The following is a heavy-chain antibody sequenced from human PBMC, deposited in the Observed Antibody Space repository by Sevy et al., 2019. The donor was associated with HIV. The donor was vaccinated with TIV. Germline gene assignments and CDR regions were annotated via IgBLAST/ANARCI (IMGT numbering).Heavy chain of an antibody. V-gene: IGHV3-23*01. CDR1: GFTFSSYA. CDR3: VNGMYHSGWYAPGYFDN. CDR2: ISGVGDNT. D-gene: IGHD6-19*01. Sequence: GGSLRLSCVASGFTFSSYAMSWVRQAPGKGLEWISGISGVGDNTYYADSVKDRFTISRDNSKNTMYLQINRLRAEDTAVYYYVNGMYHSGWYAPGYFDNWGQGILVTVSS. J-gene: IGHJ4*02.